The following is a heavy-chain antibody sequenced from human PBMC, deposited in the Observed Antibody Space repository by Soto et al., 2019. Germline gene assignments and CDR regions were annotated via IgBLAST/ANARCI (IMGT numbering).Heavy chain of an antibody. V-gene: IGHV4-30-2*01. CDR1: GGSISSGGYS. CDR2: MYHSGST. CDR3: ARERIDEIVATIHYFDY. J-gene: IGHJ4*02. D-gene: IGHD5-12*01. Sequence: PSETLSLTCAVSGGSISSGGYSWSWIRQPPGKGLEWIGYMYHSGSTYYNPSLKSRVTISIDRSKNQFSLKLSSVTAADTAVYYCARERIDEIVATIHYFDYWGQGTLVTVSS.